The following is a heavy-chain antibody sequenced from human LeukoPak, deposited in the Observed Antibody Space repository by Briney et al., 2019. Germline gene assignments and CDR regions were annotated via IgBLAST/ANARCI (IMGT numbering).Heavy chain of an antibody. CDR1: GYTFTSYY. J-gene: IGHJ3*02. D-gene: IGHD4-17*01. CDR2: INPSGGST. CDR3: ARDDYGDYVGENAFDI. Sequence: GASVKVSCKASGYTFTSYYMHWVRQAPGQGLEGMGIINPSGGSTSYAQKFQGRVTMTRDTSTSTVYMELSSLRSEDTAVYYCARDDYGDYVGENAFDIWGQGTMVTVSS. V-gene: IGHV1-46*01.